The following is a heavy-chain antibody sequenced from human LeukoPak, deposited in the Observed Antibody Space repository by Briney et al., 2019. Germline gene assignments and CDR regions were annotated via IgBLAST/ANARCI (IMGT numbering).Heavy chain of an antibody. J-gene: IGHJ4*02. CDR2: ISGSGGST. Sequence: GGSLRLSCAASGFTFSSYGMSWVRQAPGKGLEWVSAISGSGGSTYYADSVKGRFTVSRDNAKNSLYLQMNSLRAEDTAVYYCARDGDGYSGDVDYWGQGTLVTVSS. V-gene: IGHV3-23*01. D-gene: IGHD5-24*01. CDR3: ARDGDGYSGDVDY. CDR1: GFTFSSYG.